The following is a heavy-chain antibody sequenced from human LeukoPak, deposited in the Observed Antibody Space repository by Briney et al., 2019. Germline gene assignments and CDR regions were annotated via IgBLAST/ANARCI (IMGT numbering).Heavy chain of an antibody. V-gene: IGHV1-69*13. CDR2: IIPIFGTA. D-gene: IGHD5-18*01. CDR3: ARGRGYSYGSYYYYGMDV. Sequence: SVKVSCKASGGTFSSYAISWVRQAPGQGLEWMGGIIPIFGTANCAQKFQGRVTITADESTSTAYMELSSLRSEDTAVYYCARGRGYSYGSYYYYGMDVWGQGTTVTVSS. J-gene: IGHJ6*02. CDR1: GGTFSSYA.